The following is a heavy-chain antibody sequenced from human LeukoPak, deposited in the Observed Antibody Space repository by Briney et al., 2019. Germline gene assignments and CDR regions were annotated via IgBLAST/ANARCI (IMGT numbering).Heavy chain of an antibody. Sequence: ASVKVSCKASGYTFTGYYMHWVRQAPGQGLEWMGRINPNSGGTNYAQKFQGRVTMTRDTSISTAYMELSRLRSDDTAVYYCASGWYYDILTGPAAFDIWGQGTMVTVSS. CDR1: GYTFTGYY. J-gene: IGHJ3*02. V-gene: IGHV1-2*06. D-gene: IGHD3-9*01. CDR2: INPNSGGT. CDR3: ASGWYYDILTGPAAFDI.